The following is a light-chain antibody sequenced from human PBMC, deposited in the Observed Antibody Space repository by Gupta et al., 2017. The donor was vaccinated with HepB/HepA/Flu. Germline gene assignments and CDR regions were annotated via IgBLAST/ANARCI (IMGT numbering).Light chain of an antibody. V-gene: IGKV3-11*01. CDR1: QSVNSY. J-gene: IGKJ4*01. CDR3: QQRSYWPLT. CDR2: DAS. Sequence: EIVLKQSPATLSLSPGERATLSCRASQSVNSYLAWYQQKPGQAPRLLIYDASNRATGIPARFSGSGSGTDFTLTISSLEPEDFAVYYCQQRSYWPLTFGGGTKVEIK.